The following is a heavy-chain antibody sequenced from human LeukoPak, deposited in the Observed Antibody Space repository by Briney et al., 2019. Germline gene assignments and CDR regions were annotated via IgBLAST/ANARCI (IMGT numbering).Heavy chain of an antibody. CDR2: VSGSGNA. D-gene: IGHD1-14*01. Sequence: SETLSLTCTVSGASISNDRYYWSWVRLPAGKGLEWIGRVSGSGNANYNPSLGSRITVSRDTSKNQFSLELTSVTAADPAVYYCAREDLRGPTTYWFDVWGQGTLVTVSS. CDR3: AREDLRGPTTYWFDV. V-gene: IGHV4-61*02. J-gene: IGHJ5*02. CDR1: GASISNDRYY.